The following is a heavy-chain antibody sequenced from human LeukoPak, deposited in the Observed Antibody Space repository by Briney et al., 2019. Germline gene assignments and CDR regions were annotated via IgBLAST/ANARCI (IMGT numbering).Heavy chain of an antibody. D-gene: IGHD2-2*01. V-gene: IGHV3-30*02. J-gene: IGHJ4*02. CDR2: IRYDGSIK. CDR3: ARDRCSSTTCSPDY. CDR1: GFTFSNCA. Sequence: GGSLRLSCAASGFTFSNCATHWVRQAPGKGLEWVAFIRYDGSIKYYVDSVKGRFTISRDNSKNTVYLQMNSLRTEDTAVYYCARDRCSSTTCSPDYWGQGTLVTVSS.